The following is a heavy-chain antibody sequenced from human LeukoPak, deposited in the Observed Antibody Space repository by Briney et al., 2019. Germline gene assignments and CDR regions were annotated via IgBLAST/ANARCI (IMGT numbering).Heavy chain of an antibody. CDR1: GFTFSSHW. CDR3: GVGRYNYGYDY. D-gene: IGHD5-18*01. CDR2: IKPDGSEK. J-gene: IGHJ4*02. V-gene: IGHV3-7*01. Sequence: PGGSLRLSCAASGFTFSSHWMIWVRQAPGKGLEWVANIKPDGSEKYYVDSVRGRFTISRDNAKISLYLQMNSLRAEDTAVYYCGVGRYNYGYDYWGQGTLVTVSS.